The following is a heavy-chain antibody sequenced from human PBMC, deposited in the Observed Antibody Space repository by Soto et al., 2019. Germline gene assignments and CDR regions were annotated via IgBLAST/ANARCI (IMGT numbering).Heavy chain of an antibody. V-gene: IGHV3-23*01. D-gene: IGHD6-19*01. CDR1: GFTFNSYA. Sequence: EVQLLESGGGLVQPGGSLRLSCAASGFTFNSYAMSWVRQAPGKGLEWVSSISASGGSTYYADSVKGRFTIYRDNSKDTVYLQMSCLREAEKAVYYCAKRHSSGCDYWGQGTLVTVSS. CDR2: ISASGGST. J-gene: IGHJ4*02. CDR3: AKRHSSGCDY.